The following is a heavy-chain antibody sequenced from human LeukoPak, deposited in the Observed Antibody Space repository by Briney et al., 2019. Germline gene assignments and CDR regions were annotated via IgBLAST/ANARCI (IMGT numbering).Heavy chain of an antibody. V-gene: IGHV4-34*01. D-gene: IGHD1-26*01. Sequence: PSETLPLTCAVYGGSFSGYYWSWIRQPPGKGLEWIGEINHSGSTNYNPSLKSRVTISVDTSKNQFSLKLSSVTAADTAVYYCARGRLRATTGFYYFDYWGQGTLVTVSS. CDR1: GGSFSGYY. CDR2: INHSGST. CDR3: ARGRLRATTGFYYFDY. J-gene: IGHJ4*02.